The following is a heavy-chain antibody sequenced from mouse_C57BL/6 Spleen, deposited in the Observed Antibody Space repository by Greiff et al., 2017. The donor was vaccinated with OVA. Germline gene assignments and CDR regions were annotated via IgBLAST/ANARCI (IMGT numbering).Heavy chain of an antibody. CDR3: ARSVQLGRGTWFAY. CDR2: INPYNGGT. Sequence: VQLQQSGPVLVKPGASVKMSCKASGYTFTDYYMNWVKQSHGKSLEWIGVINPYNGGTSYNQKFKGKATLTVDKSSSTAYMELNSLTSEDSAVYYCARSVQLGRGTWFAYWGQGTLVTVSA. V-gene: IGHV1-19*01. D-gene: IGHD4-1*02. J-gene: IGHJ3*01. CDR1: GYTFTDYY.